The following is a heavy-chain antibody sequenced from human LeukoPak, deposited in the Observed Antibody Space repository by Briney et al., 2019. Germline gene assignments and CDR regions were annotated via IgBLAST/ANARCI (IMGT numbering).Heavy chain of an antibody. CDR1: GFTFSTYA. CDR2: MSGRGDTR. D-gene: IGHD4-11*01. J-gene: IGHJ4*02. V-gene: IGHV3-23*01. Sequence: GGSLRLSCAASGFTFSTYAIYWVGQAPGKGLEWVSAMSGRGDTRFYADSVKGRFTISRDNSKNTLYLQMNSLRAEDTAVYFCAKTDYSTGPYDFWGQGTLVTVS. CDR3: AKTDYSTGPYDF.